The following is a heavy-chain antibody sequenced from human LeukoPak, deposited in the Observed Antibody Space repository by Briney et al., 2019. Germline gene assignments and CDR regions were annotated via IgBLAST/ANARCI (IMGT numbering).Heavy chain of an antibody. V-gene: IGHV1-18*01. J-gene: IGHJ4*02. Sequence: ASVNVSCKASGYTFTSYGISWVRQAPGQGLEWMGWISAYNGNTNYAQKLRGRVTMTTDTSTSTAYMELSSLRSEDTAVYYCARGQGVVITRSYFDYWGQGTLVTVSS. CDR1: GYTFTSYG. CDR2: ISAYNGNT. D-gene: IGHD3-3*01. CDR3: ARGQGVVITRSYFDY.